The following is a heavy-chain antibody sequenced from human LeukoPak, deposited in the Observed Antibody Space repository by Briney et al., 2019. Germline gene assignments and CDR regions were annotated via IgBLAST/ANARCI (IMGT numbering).Heavy chain of an antibody. CDR2: ISGSGGST. D-gene: IGHD1-26*01. J-gene: IGHJ4*02. CDR1: GFTFSSYA. CDR3: ARLTEGSYYFDY. V-gene: IGHV3-23*01. Sequence: GGSLRLSCAASGFTFSSYAMSWVRQAPGKGLEWVSAISGSGGSTYYADSVKGRFTISRDNSKNTLYLQMNSLRAEDTAVYYCARLTEGSYYFDYWGQGTLVTVSS.